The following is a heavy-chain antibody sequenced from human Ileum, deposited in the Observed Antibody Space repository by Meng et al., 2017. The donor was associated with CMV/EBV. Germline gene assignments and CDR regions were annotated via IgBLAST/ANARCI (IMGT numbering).Heavy chain of an antibody. J-gene: IGHJ5*02. CDR3: ARVGMSVDIVATIALGSWLDP. Sequence: SETLSLTCTVSGGSISSYYWSWIRQPPGKGLEWIGYIYYSGSTNYNPSLKSRVTISVDTSKNQFSLKLSSVTAADTAVYYCARVGMSVDIVATIALGSWLDPWGQGTLVTVSS. V-gene: IGHV4-59*01. CDR1: GGSISSYY. CDR2: IYYSGST. D-gene: IGHD5-12*01.